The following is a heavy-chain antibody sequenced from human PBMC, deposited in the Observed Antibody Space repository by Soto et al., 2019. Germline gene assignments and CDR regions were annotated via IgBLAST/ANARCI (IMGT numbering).Heavy chain of an antibody. CDR3: ARDQPSIAAAGRGPRRPPQDY. CDR2: IIPIFGTA. J-gene: IGHJ4*02. D-gene: IGHD6-13*01. Sequence: ASVKVSCKASGGTFSSYAISWVRQAPGQGLEWMGGIIPIFGTANYAQKFQGRVTITADKSTSTAYMELSSVTAADTAVYYCARDQPSIAAAGRGPRRPPQDYWGQGTLVTVSS. CDR1: GGTFSSYA. V-gene: IGHV1-69*06.